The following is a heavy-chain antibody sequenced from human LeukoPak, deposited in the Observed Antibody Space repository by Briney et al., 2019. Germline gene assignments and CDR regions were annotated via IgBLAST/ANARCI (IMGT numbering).Heavy chain of an antibody. J-gene: IGHJ4*02. CDR2: VRGGGSST. CDR1: GFTFSNYA. D-gene: IGHD6-13*01. V-gene: IGHV3-23*01. Sequence: PGGSLRLSCVASGFTFSNYAMNWVRQAPGKGLEGVSGVRGGGSSTYYADSVKGRFTISRDNSKNMLYLQMNSLRAEDTAVYYCAKDLYTSRYACCFDYWGQGTLVTVSS. CDR3: AKDLYTSRYACCFDY.